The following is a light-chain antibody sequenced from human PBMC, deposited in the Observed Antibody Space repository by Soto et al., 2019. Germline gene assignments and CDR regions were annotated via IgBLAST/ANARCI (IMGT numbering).Light chain of an antibody. Sequence: EIVLTQSPGTLSLSPGERATLSCRASQSVSSSYLAWYQQKPGQAPRLLIYGASSRATGIPDRFSGSGSGTDLTLTISRLEPQDFAVYYCQQYGSSLLTFGGGTKVKIK. CDR2: GAS. J-gene: IGKJ4*01. V-gene: IGKV3-20*01. CDR3: QQYGSSLLT. CDR1: QSVSSSY.